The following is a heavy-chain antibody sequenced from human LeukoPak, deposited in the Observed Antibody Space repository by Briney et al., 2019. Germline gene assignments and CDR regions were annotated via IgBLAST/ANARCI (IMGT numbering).Heavy chain of an antibody. CDR2: INPNCGGT. CDR3: ARDLRPQQYYGSGSYSFDY. CDR1: GYTFTGYY. D-gene: IGHD3-10*01. Sequence: GASVTVSCKASGYTFTGYYMHWVRQAPGQGLEWMGWINPNCGGTNYAQKFQGRVTMTRGTSISTAYLELSRLRSDDTAVYFCARDLRPQQYYGSGSYSFDYWGQGTLVTVSS. V-gene: IGHV1-2*02. J-gene: IGHJ4*02.